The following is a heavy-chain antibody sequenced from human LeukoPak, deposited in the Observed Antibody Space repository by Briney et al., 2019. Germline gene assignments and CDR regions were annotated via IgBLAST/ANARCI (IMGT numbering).Heavy chain of an antibody. Sequence: GGSLRLSCAASGFTFSSYWMSWVRQAPGKGLEWVANIKQDGSEKYYVDSVKGRFTISRDNAKNSLYLQMNSLRAEDTAVYYCAREQQDFWSGYYYFDYWGQGTLVTVSS. CDR2: IKQDGSEK. CDR3: AREQQDFWSGYYYFDY. V-gene: IGHV3-7*01. CDR1: GFTFSSYW. J-gene: IGHJ4*02. D-gene: IGHD3-3*01.